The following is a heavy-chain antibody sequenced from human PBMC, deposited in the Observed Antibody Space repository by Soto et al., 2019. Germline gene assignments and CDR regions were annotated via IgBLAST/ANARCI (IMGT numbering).Heavy chain of an antibody. D-gene: IGHD3-3*01. V-gene: IGHV3-23*01. CDR1: GFTYSRYA. CDR3: AKDRDDFWMEFDP. J-gene: IGHJ5*02. Sequence: GGSLSPSSPASGFTYSRYAMSRVRHVPGKGLEWVSAISGSGGSTYYADSVKGRFTIYRDNSKNTLYLQMNSLRAEDTAVYYCAKDRDDFWMEFDPWGQGTLVTVSS. CDR2: ISGSGGST.